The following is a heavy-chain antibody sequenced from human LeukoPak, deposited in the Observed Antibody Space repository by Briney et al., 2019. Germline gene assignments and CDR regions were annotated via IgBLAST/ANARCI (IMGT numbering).Heavy chain of an antibody. V-gene: IGHV4-4*02. D-gene: IGHD1-26*01. CDR2: ISLSGRT. J-gene: IGHJ4*02. Sequence: SGTLSLTCDVSGGSISRTNWCSWVRQSPGQGLEWIGEISLSGRTNYNPSLQSRVTMSLDESKNQLSLDLASVTAADTAVYYCSRESGAFSPFGYWGQGTLVTVSS. CDR1: GGSISRTNW. CDR3: SRESGAFSPFGY.